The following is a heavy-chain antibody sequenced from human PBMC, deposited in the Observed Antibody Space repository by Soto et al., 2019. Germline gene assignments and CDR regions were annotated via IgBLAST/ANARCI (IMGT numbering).Heavy chain of an antibody. Sequence: EVQLLESGGGLVQPGGSLRLSCAASGFTFSTYAMSWVRQGPGKGLEWVSSISGKGDTTYYPDSVKGRFSLSRDNSKNTLYLQMNILRAEDTAVYYCVKVITGDFDYRGQVTRVNVSS. CDR1: GFTFSTYA. J-gene: IGHJ4*02. V-gene: IGHV3-23*01. CDR2: ISGKGDTT. D-gene: IGHD3-10*01. CDR3: VKVITGDFDY.